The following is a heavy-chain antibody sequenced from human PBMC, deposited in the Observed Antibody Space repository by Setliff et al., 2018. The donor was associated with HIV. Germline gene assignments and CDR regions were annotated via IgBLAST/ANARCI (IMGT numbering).Heavy chain of an antibody. CDR1: GDSISSDFY. J-gene: IGHJ3*02. CDR2: IYHSGNT. D-gene: IGHD2-21*02. V-gene: IGHV4-38-2*02. CDR3: ARGQGCGGGCHYAFEM. Sequence: SETLSLTCTVSGDSISSDFYGCWIRQPPGKGLEWLGSIYHSGNTDYMPSLQSRVTISVDMSKNQFSLNLNSVTAADTAVYYCARGQGCGGGCHYAFEMWGQGTMVTVSS.